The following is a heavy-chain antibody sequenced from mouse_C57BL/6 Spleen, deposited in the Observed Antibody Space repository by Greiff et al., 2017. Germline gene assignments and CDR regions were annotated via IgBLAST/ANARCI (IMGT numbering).Heavy chain of an antibody. CDR3: AREGGRGFAY. CDR1: GYTFTSYW. CDR2: INPSNGGT. V-gene: IGHV1-53*01. D-gene: IGHD3-3*01. J-gene: IGHJ3*01. Sequence: QVQLKQPGTEMVKPGASVKLSCKASGYTFTSYWMHWVKQRPGQGLEWIGNINPSNGGTNYNEKFKGKATLTVDKSSSTAYMQLSSLTSEDSSVYYCAREGGRGFAYWGQGTLVTVSA.